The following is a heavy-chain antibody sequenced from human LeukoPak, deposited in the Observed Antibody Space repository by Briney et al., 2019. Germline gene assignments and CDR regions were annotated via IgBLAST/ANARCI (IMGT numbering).Heavy chain of an antibody. V-gene: IGHV4-4*02. CDR1: GGSINITNW. D-gene: IGHD6-13*01. CDR3: AREHIAADTRDAFDI. Sequence: KPSETLSLNCAVSGGSINITNWWSWVRQPPGKGLEWIGEIHHTGGTNYNPSLKSRVTISLEKSKNQFSVKLSSVTAADTAVYYCAREHIAADTRDAFDIWGQGTMVTVSS. J-gene: IGHJ3*02. CDR2: IHHTGGT.